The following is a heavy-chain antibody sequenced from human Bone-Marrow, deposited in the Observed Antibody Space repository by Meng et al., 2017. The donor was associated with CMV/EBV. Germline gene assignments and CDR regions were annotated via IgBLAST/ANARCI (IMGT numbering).Heavy chain of an antibody. CDR1: GFTFGVYA. CDR2: IRSKAYGGTT. Sequence: GASLKISCAASGFTFGVYAMSWVRQAPGKGLEWVGFIRSKAYGGTTEYAASVKGRSTISRDDSKSIAYLQMNSLKTEDTAVYYCTRDQADDDSNYALLYGMDVWGQGTTVTVSS. J-gene: IGHJ6*02. V-gene: IGHV3-49*04. D-gene: IGHD4-11*01. CDR3: TRDQADDDSNYALLYGMDV.